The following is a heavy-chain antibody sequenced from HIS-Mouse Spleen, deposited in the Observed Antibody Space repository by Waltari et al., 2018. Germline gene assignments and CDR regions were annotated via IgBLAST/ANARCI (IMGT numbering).Heavy chain of an antibody. J-gene: IGHJ2*01. Sequence: QLQLQESGPGLVKPSETLSLTCPVPGGSISRRSYYWGWIRQPPGKGLEWIGSIYYSGSTYYNPSLKSRVTISVDTSKNQFSLKLSSVTAADTAVYYCAREIPYSSSWYDWYFDLWGRGTLVTVSS. CDR3: AREIPYSSSWYDWYFDL. V-gene: IGHV4-39*07. CDR1: GGSISRRSYY. CDR2: IYYSGST. D-gene: IGHD6-13*01.